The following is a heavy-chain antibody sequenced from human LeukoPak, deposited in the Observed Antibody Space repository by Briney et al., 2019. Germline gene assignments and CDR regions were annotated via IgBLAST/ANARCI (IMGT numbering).Heavy chain of an antibody. CDR3: ARPSGWELPRRGLPQNYFDY. CDR2: IWYDGSNK. Sequence: PGGSLRLSCAASGFTFSSYGMHWVRQAPGKGLEWVAVIWYDGSNKYYADSVKGRFTISRDNSKNTLYLQMNSLRAEDTAVYYCARPSGWELPRRGLPQNYFDYWGQGTLVTVSS. V-gene: IGHV3-33*08. J-gene: IGHJ4*02. D-gene: IGHD1-26*01. CDR1: GFTFSSYG.